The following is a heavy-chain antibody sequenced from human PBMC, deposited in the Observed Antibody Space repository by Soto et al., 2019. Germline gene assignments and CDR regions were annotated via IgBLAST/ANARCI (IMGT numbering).Heavy chain of an antibody. CDR3: ARPERGATPFYYYYGLDV. CDR2: IITIFGTA. CDR1: GGTFSSYA. D-gene: IGHD1-26*01. V-gene: IGHV1-69*13. J-gene: IGHJ6*01. Sequence: ASVKVSCKASGGTFSSYASSWVRQAPGQGLEWMGGIITIFGTANYARKFQGRVTITADESTSTAYMELSSLRSEDTAVYYCARPERGATPFYYYYGLDVWGQGTTVNVSS.